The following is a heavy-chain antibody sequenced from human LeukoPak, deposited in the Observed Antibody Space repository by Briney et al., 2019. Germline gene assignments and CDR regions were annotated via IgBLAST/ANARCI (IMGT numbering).Heavy chain of an antibody. CDR2: IYPTGST. CDR3: ARAYSSSWYRNWFDP. J-gene: IGHJ5*02. Sequence: PSETLSLTCTVSGYSISSGYYWGWIRQPPGKGLEWIGNIYPTGSTYYNPSLKSRVTISVDTSKNQFSLKVSFVSAADTAVYYCARAYSSSWYRNWFDPWGQGTLVTVSS. V-gene: IGHV4-38-2*02. D-gene: IGHD6-13*01. CDR1: GYSISSGYY.